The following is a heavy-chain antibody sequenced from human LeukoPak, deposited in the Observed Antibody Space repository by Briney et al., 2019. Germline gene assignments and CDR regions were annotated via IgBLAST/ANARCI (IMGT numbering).Heavy chain of an antibody. V-gene: IGHV3-21*01. CDR1: GFTFSSYS. CDR3: ARDASVRGASDY. Sequence: GGSLRLSCAASGFTFSSYSMNWVRQTPGKGLEWVSPISSSSSYIYYADSLKGRFTIYRDNAKNSLYLQMNSLRAEDTAVYYCARDASVRGASDYWGQGTLVTASS. J-gene: IGHJ4*02. CDR2: ISSSSSYI. D-gene: IGHD3-10*01.